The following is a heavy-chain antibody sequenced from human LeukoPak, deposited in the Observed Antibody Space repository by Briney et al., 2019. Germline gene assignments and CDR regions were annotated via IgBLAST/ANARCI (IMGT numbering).Heavy chain of an antibody. J-gene: IGHJ4*02. Sequence: PGGSLRLSCMASGFSAGDYAMSWVRQAPGKGLEWVGFIRGKADGGTTEYAASVKGRFTISRDNSKNIAYLQMNSLKTEDTAVYYCTRDYYIWGQGTLVTVSS. D-gene: IGHD3-9*01. CDR2: IRGKADGGTT. CDR1: GFSAGDYA. V-gene: IGHV3-49*04. CDR3: TRDYYI.